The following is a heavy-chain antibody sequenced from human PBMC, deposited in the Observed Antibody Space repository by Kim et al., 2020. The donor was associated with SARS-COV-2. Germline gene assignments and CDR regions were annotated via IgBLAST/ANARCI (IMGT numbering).Heavy chain of an antibody. D-gene: IGHD3-10*01. CDR2: IYYSGST. V-gene: IGHV4-59*01. J-gene: IGHJ6*02. CDR3: ARGLWGSASYYGMDV. CDR1: GGSIRNYY. Sequence: SETLSLTCTVSGGSIRNYYWSWIRQPPGKGLEWIGYIYYSGSTNYNPSLKSRVTISVDTSKNQFSLKLSSVTAADTAVYYCARGLWGSASYYGMDVWGQGTTVTVSS.